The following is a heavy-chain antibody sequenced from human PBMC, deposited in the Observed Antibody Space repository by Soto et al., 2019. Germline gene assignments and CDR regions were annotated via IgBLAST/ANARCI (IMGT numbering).Heavy chain of an antibody. D-gene: IGHD1-26*01. V-gene: IGHV3-23*01. CDR2: ISGSGGST. CDR1: GFTFSSYA. J-gene: IGHJ5*02. CDR3: ATVSGFLLTLNWFDP. Sequence: GGSLRLSCAASGFTFSSYAMSWVRQAPGKGLEWVSAISGSGGSTYYADSVKGRFTISRDNSKNTLYLQMNSLRAEDTAVYYCATVSGFLLTLNWFDPWGQGTLVTVSS.